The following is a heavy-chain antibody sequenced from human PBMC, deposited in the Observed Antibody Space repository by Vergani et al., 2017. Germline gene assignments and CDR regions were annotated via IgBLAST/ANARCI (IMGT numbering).Heavy chain of an antibody. CDR1: GGSISSYY. Sequence: QVQLQESGPGLVKPSETLSLTCTVSGGSISSYYWSWIRQPPGKGLEWIGYIYYSASTNYNPSLKSRVTISVDTSKNQFSLKLSSVTAADTAVYYCARVVGEDGMDVWGQGTTVTVSS. CDR3: ARVVGEDGMDV. V-gene: IGHV4-59*01. J-gene: IGHJ6*02. CDR2: IYYSAST. D-gene: IGHD3-3*01.